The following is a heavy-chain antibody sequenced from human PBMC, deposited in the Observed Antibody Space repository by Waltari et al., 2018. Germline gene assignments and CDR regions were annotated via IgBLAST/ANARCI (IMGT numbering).Heavy chain of an antibody. V-gene: IGHV4-61*02. CDR3: AREAYYYGSGSYYTFDY. J-gene: IGHJ4*02. CDR1: GGSISSGSYY. Sequence: QVQLQESGPGLVKPSQTLSLTCTVSGGSISSGSYYWSWIRQPAGKGLEWIGRIYTSGSTNYNPSHKRRVTISVDTSKNQFSLKLSSVTAADTAVYYCAREAYYYGSGSYYTFDYWGQGTLVTVSS. CDR2: IYTSGST. D-gene: IGHD3-10*01.